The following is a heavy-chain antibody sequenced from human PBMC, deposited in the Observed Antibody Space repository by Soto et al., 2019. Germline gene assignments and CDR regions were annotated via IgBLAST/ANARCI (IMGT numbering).Heavy chain of an antibody. V-gene: IGHV4-34*01. CDR3: ARRRRHCGGDCYSSYFDY. CDR2: INHSGST. Sequence: SETLSLTCAVYGGSFSGYYWSWIRQPPGKGLEWIGEINHSGSTNYNPSLKSRVTISVDTSKNQFSLKLSSVTAADTAVYYCARRRRHCGGDCYSSYFDYWGQGTLVTVSS. J-gene: IGHJ4*02. D-gene: IGHD2-21*02. CDR1: GGSFSGYY.